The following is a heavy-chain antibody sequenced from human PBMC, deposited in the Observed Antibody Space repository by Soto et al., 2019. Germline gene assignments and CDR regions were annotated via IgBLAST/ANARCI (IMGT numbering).Heavy chain of an antibody. Sequence: GGSLRLSCAASGFTFSSSGMHWVRQAPGKGLEWVAVIWSDENNKYYADSVKGRFTISRDNSKNTLYLQMNSLRAEDTAVYYCARDLGGSPFDYWGQGTMVTVYS. V-gene: IGHV3-33*01. CDR3: ARDLGGSPFDY. J-gene: IGHJ4*02. CDR2: IWSDENNK. CDR1: GFTFSSSG. D-gene: IGHD6-19*01.